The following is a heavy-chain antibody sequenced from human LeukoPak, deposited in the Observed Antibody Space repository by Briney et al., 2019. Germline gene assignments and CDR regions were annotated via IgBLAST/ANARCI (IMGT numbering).Heavy chain of an antibody. CDR3: ASGIQPRLSWFFDL. Sequence: GGSLRLPCTASGFRFSNNYMTWIRRAPGKGPGWVAYISSPGTTLYNVDSVKGRFTISRDNAKNSMYLQMNSLRAEDTAVYYCASGIQPRLSWFFDLWGRGTQVIVSS. J-gene: IGHJ2*01. CDR2: ISSPGTTL. V-gene: IGHV3-11*01. D-gene: IGHD5-18*01. CDR1: GFRFSNNY.